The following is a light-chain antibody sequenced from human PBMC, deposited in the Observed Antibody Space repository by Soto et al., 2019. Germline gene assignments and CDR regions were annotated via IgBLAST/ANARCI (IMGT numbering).Light chain of an antibody. V-gene: IGKV3-15*01. CDR3: QRYNNWPRT. CDR2: GAS. J-gene: IGKJ1*01. CDR1: QSVSSN. Sequence: EIVMTQSPATLSASPRERASLSCRASQSVSSNLAWYQQIPGQAPRLLIYGASTRATGIPASFSGSGSGTEFTLTISSLQSEDFAVYYCQRYNNWPRTFGQGTKVDIK.